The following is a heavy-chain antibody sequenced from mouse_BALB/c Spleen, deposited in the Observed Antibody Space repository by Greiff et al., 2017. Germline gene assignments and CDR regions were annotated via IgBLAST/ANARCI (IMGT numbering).Heavy chain of an antibody. CDR3: ARSGYYYAMDY. CDR2: IDPANGNT. D-gene: IGHD3-1*01. CDR1: GYTFTSYW. Sequence: VQLQQPGAELVKPGASVKLSCKASGYTFTSYWMHWVKQRPEQGLEWIGRIDPANGNTKYDPKFQGKATITADTSSNTAYLQLSSLTSEDTAVYYCARSGYYYAMDYWGQGTSVTVSS. J-gene: IGHJ4*01. V-gene: IGHV14-3*02.